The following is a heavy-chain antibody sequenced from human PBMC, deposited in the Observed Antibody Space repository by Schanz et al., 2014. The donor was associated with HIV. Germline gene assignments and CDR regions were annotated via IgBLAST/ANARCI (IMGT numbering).Heavy chain of an antibody. CDR1: GFIFDDFA. Sequence: EVQLVESGGGLVQPGRSLRLSCAASGFIFDDFAMHWVRQAPGKGLEWVSGISWNSGSIGYADSVKGRFTISRDNAKNSLYLQMSSLRREDTAFYYCAKGVSVAGSSYYFDYWGQGALVTVSS. CDR3: AKGVSVAGSSYYFDY. D-gene: IGHD6-19*01. CDR2: ISWNSGSI. V-gene: IGHV3-9*01. J-gene: IGHJ4*02.